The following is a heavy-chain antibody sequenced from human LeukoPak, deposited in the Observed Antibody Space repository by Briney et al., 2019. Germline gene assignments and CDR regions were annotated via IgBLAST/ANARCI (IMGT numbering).Heavy chain of an antibody. J-gene: IGHJ3*02. CDR2: ISCNCGSI. D-gene: IGHD6-13*01. Sequence: GGSLRLTCAASGLTFDDYAMHWVRLAPGKGMGLVSGISCNCGSIGYAASVKSRFTISRDNAKNSLYLQMNSLRAEYTALYYCAKEVGAAGTGVAFDIWGQGTMVTVSS. CDR3: AKEVGAAGTGVAFDI. V-gene: IGHV3-9*01. CDR1: GLTFDDYA.